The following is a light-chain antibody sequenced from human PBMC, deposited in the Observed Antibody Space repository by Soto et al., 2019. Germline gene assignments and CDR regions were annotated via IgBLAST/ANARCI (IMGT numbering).Light chain of an antibody. V-gene: IGKV3-20*01. J-gene: IGKJ1*01. CDR3: QQYGSSGT. Sequence: IVLTQAAGTLSVSPLEIASLSFRASQSVSNNYLACYQQKHGQAPRLLIYGASNRATRIPDRFSGSGSGTDFTLTISRLEPEDFAVYYCQQYGSSGTFGQGTKV. CDR2: GAS. CDR1: QSVSNNY.